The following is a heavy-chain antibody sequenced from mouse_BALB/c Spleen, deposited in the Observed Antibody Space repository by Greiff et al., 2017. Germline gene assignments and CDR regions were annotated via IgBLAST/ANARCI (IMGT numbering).Heavy chain of an antibody. CDR1: GYTFTDYA. J-gene: IGHJ3*01. CDR3: ARGFYYGYERPPFAY. Sequence: QVQLQQSGPELVRPGVSVKISCKGSGYTFTDYAMHWVKQSHAKSLEWIGVISTYSGNTNYNQKFKVKATMTVDKSSSTAYMELARLTSEDSAIYYCARGFYYGYERPPFAYWGQGTLVTVSA. V-gene: IGHV1-67*01. CDR2: ISTYSGNT. D-gene: IGHD2-2*01.